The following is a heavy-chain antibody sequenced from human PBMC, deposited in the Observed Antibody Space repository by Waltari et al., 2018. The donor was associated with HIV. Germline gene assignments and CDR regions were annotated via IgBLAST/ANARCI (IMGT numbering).Heavy chain of an antibody. D-gene: IGHD3-10*01. CDR1: GFDFRRYW. V-gene: IGHV3-7*01. CDR2: IKEDGSQK. Sequence: DVQLVESGGGVVRPGGSLRLSCVGSGFDFRRYWMAWVRQTPGKGLAWVANIKEDGSQKYYEESVKGRFTITRDNAENTVWLEMRNLRVDDAGLYYCARDGGEYWGQGTLLTVSS. J-gene: IGHJ4*02. CDR3: ARDGGEY.